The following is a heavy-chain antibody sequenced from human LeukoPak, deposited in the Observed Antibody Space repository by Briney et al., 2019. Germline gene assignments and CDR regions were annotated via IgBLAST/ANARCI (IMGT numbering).Heavy chain of an antibody. CDR3: AKDLRPGGPSFEGYFDL. CDR2: ISGSGGST. V-gene: IGHV3-23*01. J-gene: IGHJ2*01. CDR1: GFTFSSYA. Sequence: PGGSLRLSCAASGFTFSSYAMSWVRQAPGKGLEWVSAISGSGGSTYYADSVKGRFTISRDNSKNTLYLQMNSLRAEDTAVYYCAKDLRPGGPSFEGYFDLWGRGTLVTVSS. D-gene: IGHD3-9*01.